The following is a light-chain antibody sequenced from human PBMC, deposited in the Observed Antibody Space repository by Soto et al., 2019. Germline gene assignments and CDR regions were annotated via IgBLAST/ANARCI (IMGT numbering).Light chain of an antibody. CDR1: QSIKSW. CDR3: QQYDRFPYT. CDR2: KPS. V-gene: IGKV1-5*03. Sequence: DIQMTQSPSTLSASIGDTVIITCRASQSIKSWLAWYQQKPGKAPKHLIHKPSTLESGVPSRFSGSESGTEFTLTISSLQPDDFATFYCQQYDRFPYTFGQGTKLEIK. J-gene: IGKJ2*01.